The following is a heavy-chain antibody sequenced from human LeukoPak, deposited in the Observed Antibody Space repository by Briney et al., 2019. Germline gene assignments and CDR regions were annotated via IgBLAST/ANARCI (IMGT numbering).Heavy chain of an antibody. CDR1: GFTFSPYW. D-gene: IGHD2-15*01. Sequence: PGGSLRLSCAASGFTFSPYWMNWFRQAPGKGLEWVALIKEDGSEELYDGSVEGRFTISRDSGKNSLYLQMNSLRAEDTADYYCAGGAGWLSDYWGQGTLVTVSS. CDR3: AGGAGWLSDY. J-gene: IGHJ4*02. V-gene: IGHV3-7*03. CDR2: IKEDGSEE.